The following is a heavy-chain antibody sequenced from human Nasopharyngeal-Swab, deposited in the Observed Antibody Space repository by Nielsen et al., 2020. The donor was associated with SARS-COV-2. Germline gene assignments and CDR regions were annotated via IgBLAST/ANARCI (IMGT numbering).Heavy chain of an antibody. CDR1: GFGLSDFY. J-gene: IGHJ3*02. CDR3: TRKISFDM. Sequence: GESLKISCAASGFGLSDFYISWIWKAPGKGLEWIAYIDPSGENKYYAGSVKGRFTISRDNARNSVFLELNTLRADDSAVYYCTRKISFDMWGQGTKVTVSS. D-gene: IGHD2-15*01. CDR2: IDPSGENK. V-gene: IGHV3-11*01.